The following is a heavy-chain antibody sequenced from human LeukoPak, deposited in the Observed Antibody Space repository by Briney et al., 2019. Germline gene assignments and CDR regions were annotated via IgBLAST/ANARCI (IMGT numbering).Heavy chain of an antibody. CDR3: ARDPEFSSGWTPLLSYMDV. J-gene: IGHJ6*03. Sequence: GASVKVSCKASGYTFTSYGISWMRQAPGQGLEWMGWINPNSGATKYAQNFQGRVTLTSDTSISTAYMELSRLTSDDTAVYYCARDPEFSSGWTPLLSYMDVWGKGTTVTVSS. CDR1: GYTFTSYG. D-gene: IGHD6-19*01. CDR2: INPNSGAT. V-gene: IGHV1-2*02.